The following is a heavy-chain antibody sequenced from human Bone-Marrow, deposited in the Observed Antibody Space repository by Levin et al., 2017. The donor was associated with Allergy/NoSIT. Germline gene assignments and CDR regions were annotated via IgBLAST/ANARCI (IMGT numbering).Heavy chain of an antibody. CDR3: ARHATQVITSSLGLYDYSYYMDV. D-gene: IGHD6-13*01. V-gene: IGHV4-39*01. Sequence: SETLSLTCTVSGGSVSSYADFWGWIRQSPGKGPDWIGGVFYSGTTYYNPSLESRVTISVDTSKNQFSLRLTSVTAADTAVYYCARHATQVITSSLGLYDYSYYMDVWGKGTTVTVSS. J-gene: IGHJ6*03. CDR2: VFYSGTT. CDR1: GGSVSSYADF.